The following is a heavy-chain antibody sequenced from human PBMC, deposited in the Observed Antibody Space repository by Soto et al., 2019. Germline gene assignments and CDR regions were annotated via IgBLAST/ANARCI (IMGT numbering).Heavy chain of an antibody. CDR3: ARGGTIFGSDNGYYYYYMDV. CDR1: GYTFTSYD. Sequence: QVQLVQSGAEVKKPGASVKVSCKASGYTFTSYDINWVRQATEQGLEWMGWMNPNSGNTGYAQKFQGRVTMTRNTSISTAYMELSSLRSEDTAVYYCARGGTIFGSDNGYYYYYMDVWGKGTTVTVSS. J-gene: IGHJ6*03. V-gene: IGHV1-8*01. CDR2: MNPNSGNT. D-gene: IGHD3-3*01.